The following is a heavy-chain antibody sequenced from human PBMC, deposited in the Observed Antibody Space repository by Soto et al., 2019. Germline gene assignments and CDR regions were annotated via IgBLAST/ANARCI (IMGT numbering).Heavy chain of an antibody. CDR1: GFTFSSYW. Sequence: EVQLVESGGGLVQPGGSLRLSCADSGFTFSSYWMSWVRQAPGKGLEWVANIKQDGNEKYYVDSVKGRFTISRDNAKNSLYLQMNSLRAEDTAVYYCARVASLAAFYWGQGTLVTVPS. J-gene: IGHJ4*02. CDR2: IKQDGNEK. D-gene: IGHD6-6*01. V-gene: IGHV3-7*05. CDR3: ARVASLAAFY.